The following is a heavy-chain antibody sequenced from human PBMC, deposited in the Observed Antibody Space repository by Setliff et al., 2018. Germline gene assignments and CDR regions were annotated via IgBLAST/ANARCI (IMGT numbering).Heavy chain of an antibody. J-gene: IGHJ3*02. CDR1: GFTFSGSA. Sequence: PGGSLRLSCAPPGFTFSGSAMYWVRQASGKGLEWVGRIRSKSDSYATIYAASVRGRFTISRDDSKNTAYLQINSLKTEDTAVYYCAAAPAGSDVFDMWGQGTMVTVSS. CDR3: AAAPAGSDVFDM. CDR2: IRSKSDSYAT. V-gene: IGHV3-73*01. D-gene: IGHD6-13*01.